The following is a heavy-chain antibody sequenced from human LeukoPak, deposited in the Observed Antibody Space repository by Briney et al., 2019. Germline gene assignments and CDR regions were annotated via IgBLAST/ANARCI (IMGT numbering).Heavy chain of an antibody. CDR3: ARDKAQSDAFDI. Sequence: SETLSLTCTVSGGSISSDSWSWIRRPPGKGLEWIGYMYHTGISNYNPSLKSRVTISVDTSKKQISLKLRSVTAADTAVYFCARDKAQSDAFDIWGQGTMVTVSS. J-gene: IGHJ3*02. CDR1: GGSISSDS. CDR2: MYHTGIS. V-gene: IGHV4-59*01.